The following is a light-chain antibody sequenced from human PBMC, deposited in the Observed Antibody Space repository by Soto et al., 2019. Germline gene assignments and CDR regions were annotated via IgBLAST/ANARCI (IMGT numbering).Light chain of an antibody. J-gene: IGLJ2*01. CDR1: NSDIGASNS. V-gene: IGLV2-8*01. CDR2: EVT. CDR3: GSKAGSNKHVV. Sequence: QSALTQPPSASGSPGQSVTISCAGSNSDIGASNSVSWYQQHPGKAPKLLISEVTKRPSGVPDRFSGSKSGNTASLTVSGLQAKDEADYYCGSKAGSNKHVVFGGGTKLTVL.